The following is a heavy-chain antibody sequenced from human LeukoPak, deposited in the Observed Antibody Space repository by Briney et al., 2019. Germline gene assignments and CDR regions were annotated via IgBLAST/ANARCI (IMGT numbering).Heavy chain of an antibody. J-gene: IGHJ4*02. Sequence: GESLKISCKGSGYSFTSYWIGWVRQMPGKGLEWMGIIYPGDSDTRYSSSFQGQVTISADKSISTAHLQWSSLKASDTAMYYCARLSIAAAGTVDYWGQGTLVTVSS. CDR2: IYPGDSDT. CDR1: GYSFTSYW. V-gene: IGHV5-51*01. CDR3: ARLSIAAAGTVDY. D-gene: IGHD6-13*01.